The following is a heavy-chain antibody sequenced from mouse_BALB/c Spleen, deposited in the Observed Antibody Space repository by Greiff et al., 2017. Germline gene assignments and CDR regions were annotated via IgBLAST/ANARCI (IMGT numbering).Heavy chain of an antibody. V-gene: IGHV5-6-5*01. Sequence: EVQLVESGGGLVKPGGSLKLSCAASGFTFSSYAMSWVRQTPEKRLEWVASISSGGSTDYPDSVKGRFTISRDNARNILYLQMSSLRSEDTAMYYCARITTATGFDYWGQGTTLTVSS. CDR2: ISSGGST. J-gene: IGHJ2*01. CDR1: GFTFSSYA. CDR3: ARITTATGFDY. D-gene: IGHD1-2*01.